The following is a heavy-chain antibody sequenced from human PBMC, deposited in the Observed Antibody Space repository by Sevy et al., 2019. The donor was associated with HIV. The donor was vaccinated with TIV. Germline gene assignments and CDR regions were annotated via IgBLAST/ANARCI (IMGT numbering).Heavy chain of an antibody. J-gene: IGHJ2*01. D-gene: IGHD3-22*01. Sequence: GGSLRLSCAASGFTSSLYWMTWVRQSPGKGLEWVANIKQDGSQKYYVDSVKGRFTISRDNAKNSLYLQLNSLTVDDTAVYYCARVPQWVSYAFDVWGRGTLVTVSS. CDR3: ARVPQWVSYAFDV. CDR2: IKQDGSQK. V-gene: IGHV3-7*04. CDR1: GFTSSLYW.